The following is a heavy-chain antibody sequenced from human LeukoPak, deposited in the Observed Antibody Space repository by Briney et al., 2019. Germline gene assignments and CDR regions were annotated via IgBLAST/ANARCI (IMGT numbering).Heavy chain of an antibody. D-gene: IGHD3-3*01. CDR1: GGSISSYY. J-gene: IGHJ5*02. CDR2: IYYSGST. Sequence: PSETLSLTCTVSGGSISSYYWSWIRQPPGKGLEWIGYIYYSGSTNYNPSLKSRVTISVDTSKNQFSLKLSSVTAADTAVYYCAKEIGFWSGYPITWFAPWGRGPRVTVS. V-gene: IGHV4-59*01. CDR3: AKEIGFWSGYPITWFAP.